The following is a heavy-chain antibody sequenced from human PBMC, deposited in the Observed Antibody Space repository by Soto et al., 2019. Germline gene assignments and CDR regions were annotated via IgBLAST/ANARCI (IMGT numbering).Heavy chain of an antibody. CDR1: GGSFSGYY. Sequence: QVQLQQWGAGLLKPSETLSLTCAVYGGSFSGYYWSWIRQPPGQGLEWIGEINHSGSTNYNPSLKSRVTISVGTSKTPFSLKLSSVTAADTAVYYCARVGFLPHYDFWSCYYQTAHYYYYMDVWGKGTTVTVAS. J-gene: IGHJ6*03. D-gene: IGHD3-3*01. CDR3: ARVGFLPHYDFWSCYYQTAHYYYYMDV. CDR2: INHSGST. V-gene: IGHV4-34*01.